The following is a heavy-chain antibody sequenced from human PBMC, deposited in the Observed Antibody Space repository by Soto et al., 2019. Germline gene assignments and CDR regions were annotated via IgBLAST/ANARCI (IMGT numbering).Heavy chain of an antibody. CDR2: INHSGST. V-gene: IGHV4-39*07. J-gene: IGHJ6*02. CDR1: GGSISSSSYY. Sequence: PSETLSLTCTVSGGSISSSSYYWGWIRQHPGKGLEWIGSINHSGSTNYNPSLKSRVTISVDTSKNQFSLKLSSVTAADTAVYYCARGKFYYYYYYGMDVWGQGTTVTVSS. CDR3: ARGKFYYYYYYGMDV.